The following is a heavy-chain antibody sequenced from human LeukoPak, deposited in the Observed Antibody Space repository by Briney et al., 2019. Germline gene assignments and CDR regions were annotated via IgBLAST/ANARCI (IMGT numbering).Heavy chain of an antibody. CDR3: AVMHRNYDGSGYWVQ. Sequence: GGSLRLSCAASGFTFGSYAMSWVRQAPGKGLEWVSGISTSGGTTSYAESVKGRFTVSRDNPRNTLYMEMNSLRDEDTAVYYCAVMHRNYDGSGYWVQWGQGTLVTVSS. CDR1: GFTFGSYA. J-gene: IGHJ4*02. CDR2: ISTSGGTT. V-gene: IGHV3-23*01. D-gene: IGHD3-22*01.